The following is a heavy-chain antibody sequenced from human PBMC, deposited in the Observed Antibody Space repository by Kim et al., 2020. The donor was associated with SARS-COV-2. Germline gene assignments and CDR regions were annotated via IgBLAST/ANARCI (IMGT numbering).Heavy chain of an antibody. V-gene: IGHV3-7*03. Sequence: GGSLRLSCAASGFTFSSYWMSWVRQAPGKGLEWVADIKQDESDKNYVDSVKGRFTISRDNAKNSLYLQMNSLRAEETAVYYCARQVNAGFNYFDYWGPGT. CDR3: ARQVNAGFNYFDY. J-gene: IGHJ4*02. D-gene: IGHD2-2*01. CDR2: IKQDESDK. CDR1: GFTFSSYW.